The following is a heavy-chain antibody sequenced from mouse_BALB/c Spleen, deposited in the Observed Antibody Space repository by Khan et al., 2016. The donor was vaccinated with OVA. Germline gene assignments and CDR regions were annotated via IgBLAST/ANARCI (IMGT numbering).Heavy chain of an antibody. D-gene: IGHD4-1*01. CDR3: ARLTPY. V-gene: IGHV1S137*01. J-gene: IGHJ3*01. Sequence: QVQLKESGPEVVRPGVSVKISCKGSGYTFTDYAVHWVKQSHAKSLEWIGVINPFNGYANYNQKFKGKATMTVDKSSSTAYMELARLTSEDSAIYFCARLTPYWGQGTLVTVSA. CDR2: INPFNGYA. CDR1: GYTFTDYA.